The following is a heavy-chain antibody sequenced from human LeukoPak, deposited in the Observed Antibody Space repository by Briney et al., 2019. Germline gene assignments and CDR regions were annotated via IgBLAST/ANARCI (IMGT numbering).Heavy chain of an antibody. CDR1: GFTFSRNW. V-gene: IGHV3-74*01. D-gene: IGHD3-10*01. CDR3: ATGSGSYFPGY. CDR2: INIDVSNT. Sequence: PGGSLRLSCAASGFTFSRNWMYWVRQAPGKGLVWVSRINIDVSNTSYADSGKGRFPISRDNAKNTLYMKMDSLIAEDTAVYYCATGSGSYFPGYWGQGTLVTVSS. J-gene: IGHJ4*02.